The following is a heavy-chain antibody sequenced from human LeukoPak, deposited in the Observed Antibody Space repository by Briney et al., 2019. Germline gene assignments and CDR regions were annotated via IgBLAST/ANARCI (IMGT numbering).Heavy chain of an antibody. CDR3: AKDGAGRGAFDI. V-gene: IGHV3-43*01. CDR1: GFTFYDYT. J-gene: IGHJ3*02. D-gene: IGHD3-16*01. Sequence: GGSLRLSCAASGFTFYDYTMLCARQAPGVGLVWVSLISWDGGSTYYADSVKGRFTISRDNSKNSLYLQMNSLRTEDTALYYCAKDGAGRGAFDIWGQGTMVTVSS. CDR2: ISWDGGST.